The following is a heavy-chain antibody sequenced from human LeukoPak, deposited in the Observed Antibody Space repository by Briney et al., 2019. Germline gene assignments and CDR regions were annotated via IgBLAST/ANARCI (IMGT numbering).Heavy chain of an antibody. CDR1: GFTFSSYA. CDR2: ISYDGSNK. V-gene: IGHV3-30-3*01. D-gene: IGHD2-21*01. J-gene: IGHJ4*02. Sequence: PGGSLRLSCAASGFTFSSYAMHWVRQAPGKGLEWVAVISYDGSNKYYADSVKGRFTISRDNSKNTLYLQMNSLRAEDTAVYYCAREGGLRDWYFDYWGQGTLVTVSS. CDR3: AREGGLRDWYFDY.